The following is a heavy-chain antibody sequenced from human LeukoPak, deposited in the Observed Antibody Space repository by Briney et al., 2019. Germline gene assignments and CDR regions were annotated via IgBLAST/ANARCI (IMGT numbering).Heavy chain of an antibody. Sequence: PGGSLRLSCAASGFTFSSYVMHWVRQAPGKGLEWVAIISYDGSNEYYADSVKGRFTISRDNSKNTLYLQMNSLRAADTAVYYCAKDTTSAYGFDYWGQGTLVTVSS. CDR2: ISYDGSNE. CDR3: AKDTTSAYGFDY. V-gene: IGHV3-30*04. D-gene: IGHD1-1*01. CDR1: GFTFSSYV. J-gene: IGHJ4*02.